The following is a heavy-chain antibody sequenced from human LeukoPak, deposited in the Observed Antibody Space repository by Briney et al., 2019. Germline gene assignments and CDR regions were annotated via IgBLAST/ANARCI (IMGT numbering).Heavy chain of an antibody. CDR2: MSYSGTT. CDR1: GGSVRSHY. V-gene: IGHV4-59*02. D-gene: IGHD5-24*01. Sequence: PWETLSLTCTASGGSVRSHYWNWIRQPPGKGLEWIGFMSYSGTTNYNPSLNSRVSISIDTSRNRVSLRLSSVTAADTAYYRCARGGRDGPVDFGGQGTLVTVSS. CDR3: ARGGRDGPVDF. J-gene: IGHJ4*02.